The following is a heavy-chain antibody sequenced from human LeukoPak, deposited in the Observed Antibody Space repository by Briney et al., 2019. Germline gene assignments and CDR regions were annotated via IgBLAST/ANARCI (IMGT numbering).Heavy chain of an antibody. CDR1: GFTFSSYA. CDR3: AKGSYYDSSGSFYFDY. V-gene: IGHV3-23*01. D-gene: IGHD3-22*01. J-gene: IGHJ4*02. CDR2: ISGSGDNT. Sequence: GGSLRLSCAASGFTFSSYAISWVRQAPGKGLEWVSGISGSGDNTYYADSVKGRFTISRDNSKNTLYVQVNSLGTEDTAAYYCAKGSYYDSSGSFYFDYWGQGTLVTVSS.